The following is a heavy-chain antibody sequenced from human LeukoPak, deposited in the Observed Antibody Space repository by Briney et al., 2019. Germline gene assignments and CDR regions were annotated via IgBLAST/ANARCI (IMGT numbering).Heavy chain of an antibody. D-gene: IGHD3-16*01. CDR2: ISYDGSNK. CDR3: ARGVPGGWYFDL. Sequence: GRSLRLSCAASGFTFSSYAMHWIRQAPGKGLEWVAVISYDGSNKYYADSVKGRFTISRDNSKNTLYLQMNSLRAEDTAVYYCARGVPGGWYFDLWGRGTLVTVSS. CDR1: GFTFSSYA. V-gene: IGHV3-30-3*01. J-gene: IGHJ2*01.